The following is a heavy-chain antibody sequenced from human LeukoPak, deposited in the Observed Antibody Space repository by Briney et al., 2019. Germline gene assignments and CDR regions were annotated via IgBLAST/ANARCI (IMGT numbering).Heavy chain of an antibody. J-gene: IGHJ6*02. V-gene: IGHV3-66*01. CDR3: ARETTVTRDGMDV. CDR1: GFTVSNNY. CDR2: IYSGGST. D-gene: IGHD4-17*01. Sequence: GGSLRLSCAASGFTVSNNYMSWVRQAPGKGLEWVSVIYSGGSTYYADSVKGRFTISRDNSKNTLYLQMNSLRAEDTAVYYCARETTVTRDGMDVWGQGTTVTVSS.